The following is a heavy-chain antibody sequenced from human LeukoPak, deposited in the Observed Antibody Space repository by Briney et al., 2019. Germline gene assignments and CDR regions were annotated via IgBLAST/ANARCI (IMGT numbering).Heavy chain of an antibody. Sequence: PGGSLRLSCAASGFSFSDYAIYWVRQTPGKGLEWVAFIRYDGSNKYYADSVKGRFTISRDNSKNTLYLQMNSLRAEDTAVYYCAKVGYSYGIPNFDYWGQGTLVTVSS. J-gene: IGHJ4*02. D-gene: IGHD5-18*01. CDR1: GFSFSDYA. CDR2: IRYDGSNK. V-gene: IGHV3-30*02. CDR3: AKVGYSYGIPNFDY.